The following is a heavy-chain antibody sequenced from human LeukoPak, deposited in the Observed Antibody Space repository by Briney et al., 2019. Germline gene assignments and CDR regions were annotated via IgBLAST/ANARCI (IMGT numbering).Heavy chain of an antibody. CDR3: ATLSSSWRGFDAFDI. CDR1: GFTFSSYS. D-gene: IGHD6-13*01. Sequence: GGSLRLSCAASGFTFSSYSMNWVRQAPGKGLEWVSSISSSSSYIYYADSVKGRFTISRDNAKNSLYLQMNSLRAEDTAVYYCATLSSSWRGFDAFDIWGQGTMVTVSS. V-gene: IGHV3-21*04. J-gene: IGHJ3*02. CDR2: ISSSSSYI.